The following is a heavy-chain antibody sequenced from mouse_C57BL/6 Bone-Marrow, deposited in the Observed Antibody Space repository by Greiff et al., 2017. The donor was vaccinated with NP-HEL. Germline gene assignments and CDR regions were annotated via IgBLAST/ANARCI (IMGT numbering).Heavy chain of an antibody. CDR2: ISYSGST. CDR3: ARYGITTVVDSYWYFDV. V-gene: IGHV3-8*01. Sequence: EVKLVESGPGLAKPSQTLSLTCSVTGYSITSDYWNWIRKFPGNKLEYMGYISYSGSTYYNPSLKSRISITRDTSKNQYYLQLNSVTTEDTATYYCARYGITTVVDSYWYFDVWGTGTTVTVSS. J-gene: IGHJ1*03. CDR1: GYSITSDY. D-gene: IGHD1-1*01.